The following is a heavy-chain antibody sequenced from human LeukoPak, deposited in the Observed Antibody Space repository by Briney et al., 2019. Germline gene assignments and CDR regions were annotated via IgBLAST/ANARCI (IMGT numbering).Heavy chain of an antibody. CDR2: IWYDGSNK. CDR3: ARDGSFWRGYPYYFDY. D-gene: IGHD3-3*01. CDR1: GFTFSSYG. Sequence: GGSLRLSCAASGFTFSSYGMHWVRQAPGKGLEWVAIIWYDGSNKYYADSVKGRFTISRDNSKNTLYLQVNSLRAEDTAVYYCARDGSFWRGYPYYFDYWGQGTLVTAPS. V-gene: IGHV3-33*01. J-gene: IGHJ4*02.